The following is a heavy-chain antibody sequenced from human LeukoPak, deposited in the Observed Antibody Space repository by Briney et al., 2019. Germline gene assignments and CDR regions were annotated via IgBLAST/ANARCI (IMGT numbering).Heavy chain of an antibody. D-gene: IGHD4-11*01. V-gene: IGHV3-7*01. CDR3: ARGGVTAGFDY. CDR2: INREGTKI. J-gene: IGHJ4*02. Sequence: PGGSLRLSCAASGFTLGVSWMTWVRQAPGKGLKWVANINREGTKIDYLDSVKGRFTISRDSAKNALYLQMNSLRVEDTAVYFCARGGVTAGFDYWGQGTLVTVSS. CDR1: GFTLGVSW.